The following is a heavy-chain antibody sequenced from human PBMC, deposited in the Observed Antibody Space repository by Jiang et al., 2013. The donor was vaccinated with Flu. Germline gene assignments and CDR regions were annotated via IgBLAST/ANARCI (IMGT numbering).Heavy chain of an antibody. J-gene: IGHJ4*02. Sequence: RQAPGQGLEWMGWINPNSGGTNYAQKFQGRVTMTRDTSINIVYMDLSRLRSDDTAVYYCARTPYCSSISCYEPFFDYWAQGTLVTVSS. CDR2: INPNSGGT. D-gene: IGHD2-2*01. CDR3: ARTPYCSSISCYEPFFDY. V-gene: IGHV1-2*02.